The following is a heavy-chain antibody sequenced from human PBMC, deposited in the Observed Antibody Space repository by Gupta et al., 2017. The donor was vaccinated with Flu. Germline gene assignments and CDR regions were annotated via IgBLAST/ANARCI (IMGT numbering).Heavy chain of an antibody. J-gene: IGHJ4*02. Sequence: QVQLQESGPGLVKPSETLSLTCAVSGVSVNTYFWGWIRQSPGKGLEWIGYLYYKGGAKYNPSLNSRATMSVDTSGNQFSLKLASVTAADTAVYYGARLKNWVVDNWGQGTLVTVSS. V-gene: IGHV4-59*02. D-gene: IGHD2-15*01. CDR1: GVSVNTYF. CDR3: ARLKNWVVDN. CDR2: LYYKGGA.